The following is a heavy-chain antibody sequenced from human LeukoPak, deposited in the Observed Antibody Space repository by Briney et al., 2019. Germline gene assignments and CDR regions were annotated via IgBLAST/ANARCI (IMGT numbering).Heavy chain of an antibody. J-gene: IGHJ5*02. Sequence: PGGPLRLSCAASGFTFSPYWMHWVRQAPGKGLMWVSHIDSDGRRTSYADSVRGRFTISRDNAKSTLYLQMNSLRAEDTAVYYCARDLSNWNDAGGTSWGQGTLVTLSS. D-gene: IGHD1-20*01. V-gene: IGHV3-74*01. CDR2: IDSDGRRT. CDR3: ARDLSNWNDAGGTS. CDR1: GFTFSPYW.